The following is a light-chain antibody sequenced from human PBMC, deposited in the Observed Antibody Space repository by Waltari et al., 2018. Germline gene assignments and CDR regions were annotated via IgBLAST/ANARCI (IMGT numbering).Light chain of an antibody. CDR3: QQRSNWVT. Sequence: EIVLTQSPATLSLSPGERATLSCRASQSVSSYLAWYQQKPCQAPRLLIYDASNRATGIPARCSGSGSGTDFTLTISSLEPEDFAVYYCQQRSNWVTFGPGTKVDIK. J-gene: IGKJ3*01. V-gene: IGKV3-11*01. CDR1: QSVSSY. CDR2: DAS.